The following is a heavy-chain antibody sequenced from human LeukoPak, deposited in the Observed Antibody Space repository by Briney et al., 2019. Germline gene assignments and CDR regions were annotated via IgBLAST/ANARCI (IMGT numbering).Heavy chain of an antibody. CDR3: ARDTDLGVVTAIPSAFDY. Sequence: GGSLRLSCAASGFTFSSYEMNWVRQAPGKGLEWVSYISSSSSTIYYADSVKGRFTISRDNAKNSLYLQMNSLRDEDTAVYYCARDTDLGVVTAIPSAFDYWGQGTLVTVSS. CDR2: ISSSSSTI. V-gene: IGHV3-48*03. J-gene: IGHJ4*02. D-gene: IGHD2-21*02. CDR1: GFTFSSYE.